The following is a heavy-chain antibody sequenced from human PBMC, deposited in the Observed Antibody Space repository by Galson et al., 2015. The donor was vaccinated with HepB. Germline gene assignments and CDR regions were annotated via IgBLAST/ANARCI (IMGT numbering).Heavy chain of an antibody. CDR3: ATTSLGRLRYFAS. J-gene: IGHJ4*02. CDR2: SYYSGST. D-gene: IGHD1-1*01. Sequence: SETLSLTCSVSGGSITIYYWSWIRQPPGKALEWIGYSYYSGSTNYNASLKSRATISVDTSRNQISLKLTSVTAADTAVYFCATTSLGRLRYFASWGPGTQVAVSS. CDR1: GGSITIYY. V-gene: IGHV4-59*08.